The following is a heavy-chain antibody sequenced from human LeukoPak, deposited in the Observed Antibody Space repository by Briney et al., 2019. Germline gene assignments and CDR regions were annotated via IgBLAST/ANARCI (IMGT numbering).Heavy chain of an antibody. D-gene: IGHD5-18*01. Sequence: HPGGSLRLSCAASGFTFCNYDMSWVRQAPGKGLEWVSIISSSDASTHYADSVTGRFTISTDNAKNTLYLQMNSLRAEDTALYYCAKGSGRGSSSALDYWGQGTLVTVSS. V-gene: IGHV3-23*01. CDR2: ISSSDAST. J-gene: IGHJ4*02. CDR1: GFTFCNYD. CDR3: AKGSGRGSSSALDY.